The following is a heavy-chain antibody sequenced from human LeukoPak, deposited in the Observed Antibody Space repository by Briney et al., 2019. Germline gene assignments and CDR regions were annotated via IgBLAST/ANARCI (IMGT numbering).Heavy chain of an antibody. V-gene: IGHV4-39*01. CDR3: ASVGYFDY. Sequence: PSETLSLTCTVSGGSISSSSYYWGWIRQPPGKGLEWIGSIYYSGHTYYSPSLKSRVTISVDTSKNQLSLKLSSVTAADTAVYYCASVGYFDYWGQGTLVTVSS. CDR2: IYYSGHT. J-gene: IGHJ4*02. D-gene: IGHD1-26*01. CDR1: GGSISSSSYY.